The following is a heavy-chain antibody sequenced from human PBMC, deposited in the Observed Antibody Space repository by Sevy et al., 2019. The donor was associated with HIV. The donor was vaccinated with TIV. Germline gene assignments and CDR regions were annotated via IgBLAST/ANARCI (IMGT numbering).Heavy chain of an antibody. CDR3: ARANGYCSSTSCEGGYFDY. CDR1: GFTFSSYD. D-gene: IGHD2-2*03. V-gene: IGHV3-13*01. Sequence: GGSLRLSCAASGFTFSSYDMHWVRQATGKGLEWVSAIGTAGDTYYPDSVKDRFTISRENAKNSLYLQMNSLRAGDTAVYYCARANGYCSSTSCEGGYFDYWGQGTLVTVSS. J-gene: IGHJ4*02. CDR2: IGTAGDT.